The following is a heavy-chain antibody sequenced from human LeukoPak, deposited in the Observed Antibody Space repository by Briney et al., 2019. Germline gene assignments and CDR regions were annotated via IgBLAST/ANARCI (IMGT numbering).Heavy chain of an antibody. CDR3: ARDRDILTGYYLDGMDV. Sequence: GGSLRLSCAASGFTFSSYGMHWVRQAPGKGLEWVAVIWYDGSNEYYADSVKGRFTISRDNSKNTLYLQMNSLRAEGTAVYYCARDRDILTGYYLDGMDVWGQGTTVTVSS. D-gene: IGHD3-9*01. J-gene: IGHJ6*02. V-gene: IGHV3-33*01. CDR1: GFTFSSYG. CDR2: IWYDGSNE.